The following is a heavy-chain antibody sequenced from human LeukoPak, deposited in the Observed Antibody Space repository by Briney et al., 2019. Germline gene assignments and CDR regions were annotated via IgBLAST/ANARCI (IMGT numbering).Heavy chain of an antibody. CDR2: INPNSGGT. CDR3: ARDPGPIVGATTLSDS. J-gene: IGHJ4*02. V-gene: IGHV1-2*02. Sequence: GASVKVSCKASGYTFTGYYMHWVRQAPGQGLEWMGWINPNSGGTNYAQKFQGRVTMTRDTSISTVYMELSRLRSDDTAVYYCARDPGPIVGATTLSDSWGQGTLVTVSS. D-gene: IGHD1-26*01. CDR1: GYTFTGYY.